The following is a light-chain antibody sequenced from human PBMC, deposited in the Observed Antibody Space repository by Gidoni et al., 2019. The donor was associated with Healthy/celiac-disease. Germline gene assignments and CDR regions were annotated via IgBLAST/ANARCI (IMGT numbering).Light chain of an antibody. Sequence: ELVLTQSPGTLSLSPGDRATLSCRASQSVSSSYLAWYQQKPGQAPRLLIYGASSRATGIPDRFSGSGSGTDFTLTISRLEPEDFAVYYCQQYKTFGQGTKVEIK. V-gene: IGKV3-20*01. CDR3: QQYKT. J-gene: IGKJ1*01. CDR1: QSVSSSY. CDR2: GAS.